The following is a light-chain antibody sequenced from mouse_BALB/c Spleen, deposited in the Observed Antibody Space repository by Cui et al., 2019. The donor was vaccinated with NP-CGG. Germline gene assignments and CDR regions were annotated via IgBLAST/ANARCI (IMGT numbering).Light chain of an antibody. CDR3: ALWYSNHWV. Sequence: QAVLTQESALTTSPGETVTLTCRSSTGAITTRNYANWVQEKPDHLFPGLIGGTNNRAPGVPARFSGSLLGDKAALTITGAQTEDEAIYFCALWYSNHWVFGGGTKLTVL. CDR1: TGAITTRNY. CDR2: GTN. V-gene: IGLV1*01. J-gene: IGLJ1*01.